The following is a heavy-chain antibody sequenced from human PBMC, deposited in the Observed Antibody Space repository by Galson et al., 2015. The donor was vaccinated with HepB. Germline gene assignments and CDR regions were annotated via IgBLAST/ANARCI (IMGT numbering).Heavy chain of an antibody. J-gene: IGHJ6*02. CDR1: GFTFSSYW. CDR2: IKQDGSEK. D-gene: IGHD2-2*01. Sequence: SLRLSCAASGFTFSSYWMSWVRQAPGKGLEWVANIKQDGSEKYYVDSVKGRFTISRDNAKNSLYLQMNSLRAEDTAVYYCARESLGYCSSPSCYYYYGMDVWGQWTTVTVSS. CDR3: ARESLGYCSSPSCYYYYGMDV. V-gene: IGHV3-7*03.